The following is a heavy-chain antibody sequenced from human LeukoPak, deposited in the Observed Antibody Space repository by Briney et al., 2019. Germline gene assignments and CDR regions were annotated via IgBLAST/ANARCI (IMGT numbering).Heavy chain of an antibody. CDR1: GGSFSGYY. CDR2: INHSGST. D-gene: IGHD4-23*01. Sequence: SETLSLTCAVYGGSFSGYYWSWIRQPPGKGLEWIGEINHSGSTNYNPSLKSRVTISVDTSKNQFSLKLSSVTAADTAVYYCASLTTVGGAFDIWGQGTMVTVSS. V-gene: IGHV4-34*01. J-gene: IGHJ3*02. CDR3: ASLTTVGGAFDI.